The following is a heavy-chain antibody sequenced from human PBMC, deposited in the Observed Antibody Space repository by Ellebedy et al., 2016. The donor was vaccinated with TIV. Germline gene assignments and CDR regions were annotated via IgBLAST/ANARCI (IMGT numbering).Heavy chain of an antibody. Sequence: SVKVSXXASGGTFSSYAISWVRQAPGQGLEWMGRIIPILGIANYAQKFQGRVTITADKSTSTAYMELSSLRSEDTAVYYCARDSSAKRWLQELGVGYYYYGMDVWGQGTTVTVSS. D-gene: IGHD5-24*01. CDR3: ARDSSAKRWLQELGVGYYYYGMDV. J-gene: IGHJ6*02. CDR2: IIPILGIA. CDR1: GGTFSSYA. V-gene: IGHV1-69*04.